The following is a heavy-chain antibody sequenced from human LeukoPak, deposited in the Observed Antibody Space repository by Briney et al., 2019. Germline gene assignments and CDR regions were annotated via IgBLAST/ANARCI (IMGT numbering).Heavy chain of an antibody. J-gene: IGHJ5*02. CDR2: IIPIFGTA. D-gene: IGHD4-17*01. CDR1: GGTFSSYA. CDR3: ARGLRSPGLLRMNKWFDP. Sequence: GGSVKVSCKASGGTFSSYAISWVRQAPGQGLEWMRGIIPIFGTANYAQKFQGRVTITADKSTSTAYMELSSLRSEDTAVYYCARGLRSPGLLRMNKWFDPWGQGTLVTVSS. V-gene: IGHV1-69*06.